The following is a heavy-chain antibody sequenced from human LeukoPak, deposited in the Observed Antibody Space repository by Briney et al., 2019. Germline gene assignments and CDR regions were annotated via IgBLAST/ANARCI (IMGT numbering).Heavy chain of an antibody. Sequence: PGGSLRLSCAASGFTFSSYAMSWVRQAPGKGLEWVSAISGSGGSTYYADSVKGRFTISRDNSKNTLYLQLNSLRAEDTAVYYCAKSLLRFLEWLFDYWGQGTLVTVSS. D-gene: IGHD3-3*01. CDR3: AKSLLRFLEWLFDY. CDR2: ISGSGGST. J-gene: IGHJ4*02. CDR1: GFTFSSYA. V-gene: IGHV3-23*01.